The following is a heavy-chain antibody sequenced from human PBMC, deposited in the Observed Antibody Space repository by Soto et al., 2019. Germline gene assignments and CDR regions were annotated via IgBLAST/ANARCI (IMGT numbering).Heavy chain of an antibody. Sequence: EVQLVESGGGLVKPGESLRLSCAASGFTFSNYNINWVRQDPGKGLEWVSSIRSRSIDMYYADSVKGRFTISRDDAKNSLSLQMNGLRAEDTAVYFCVRESYPAKAFDIWGQGTMVTVSS. CDR3: VRESYPAKAFDI. CDR2: IRSRSIDM. CDR1: GFTFSNYN. J-gene: IGHJ3*02. V-gene: IGHV3-21*01. D-gene: IGHD2-2*01.